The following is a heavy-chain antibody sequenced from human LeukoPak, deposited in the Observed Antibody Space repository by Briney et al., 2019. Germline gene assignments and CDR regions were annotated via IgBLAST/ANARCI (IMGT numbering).Heavy chain of an antibody. CDR2: INHSGST. CDR1: RGSFSGYY. CDR3: ARLHYGGNYGYYYYYMDV. J-gene: IGHJ6*03. V-gene: IGHV4-34*01. D-gene: IGHD4-23*01. Sequence: PSETLSLTCAVYRGSFSGYYWSWMRQPPGKGLEWIGEINHSGSTNYNPSLKSRVTVSVDTSKNQFSLKLSSVTAADTAVYYCARLHYGGNYGYYYYYMDVWGKGTTVTISS.